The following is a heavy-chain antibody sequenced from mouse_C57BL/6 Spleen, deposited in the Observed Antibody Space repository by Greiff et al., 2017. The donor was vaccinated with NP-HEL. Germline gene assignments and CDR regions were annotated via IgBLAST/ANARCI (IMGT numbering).Heavy chain of an antibody. CDR2: IDPETGGT. CDR3: TRSGGYGSSSSWFAY. Sequence: QVQLKESGAELVRPGASVTLSCKASGYTFTDYEMHWVKQTPVHGLEWIGAIDPETGGTAYNQKFKGKAILTADKSSSTAYMELRSLTSEDSAVYYCTRSGGYGSSSSWFAYWGQGTLVTVSA. D-gene: IGHD1-1*01. V-gene: IGHV1-15*01. J-gene: IGHJ3*01. CDR1: GYTFTDYE.